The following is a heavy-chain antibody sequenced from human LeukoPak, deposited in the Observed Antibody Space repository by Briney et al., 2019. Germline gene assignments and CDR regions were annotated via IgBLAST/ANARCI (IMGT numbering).Heavy chain of an antibody. CDR1: GFTLSSYW. J-gene: IGHJ3*02. V-gene: IGHV3-7*01. CDR2: IKQDGSEK. D-gene: IGHD3-3*01. CDR3: ARGSRFGVVERDAFDI. Sequence: GGSLRLSCAASGFTLSSYWMNWARQAPGKGLEWVANIKQDGSEKYFVDSVKGRFTISRDNGKNSLYLQMNSLRAEDTAVYYCARGSRFGVVERDAFDIWGQGTMVTVSS.